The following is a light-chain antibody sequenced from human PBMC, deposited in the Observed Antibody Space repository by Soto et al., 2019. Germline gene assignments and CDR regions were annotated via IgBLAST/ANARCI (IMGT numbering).Light chain of an antibody. CDR1: SSEVGGYNY. V-gene: IGLV2-8*01. Sequence: QSVLTQPPSASGSPGQSVTISCTGTSSEVGGYNYASWYQQHPGKAPKLMNYEVSKRPSGVPDRFSGSKSGNTASLTVSGLQAEDEADYYCSSYAGSNIVFGTGTKVTVL. CDR2: EVS. J-gene: IGLJ1*01. CDR3: SSYAGSNIV.